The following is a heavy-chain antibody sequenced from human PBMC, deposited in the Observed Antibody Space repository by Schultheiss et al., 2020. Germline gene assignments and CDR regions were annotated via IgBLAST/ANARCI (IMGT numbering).Heavy chain of an antibody. CDR2: IIPILGIA. V-gene: IGHV1-69*02. CDR3: ASETGTICGGDCYSDY. CDR1: GGTFSSYT. J-gene: IGHJ4*02. Sequence: SVKVSCKASGGTFSSYTISWVRQAPGQGLEWMGRIIPILGIANYAQKFQGRVTITADKSTSTAYMELSSLRSEDTAVYYCASETGTICGGDCYSDYWGQGTLV. D-gene: IGHD2-21*02.